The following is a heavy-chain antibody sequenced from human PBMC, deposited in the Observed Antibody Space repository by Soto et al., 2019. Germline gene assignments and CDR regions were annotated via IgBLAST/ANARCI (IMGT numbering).Heavy chain of an antibody. D-gene: IGHD6-13*01. V-gene: IGHV4-34*01. CDR2: INHSGST. CDR1: GGSFSGYY. J-gene: IGHJ6*02. Sequence: QVQLQQWGAGLLKLSETLSLTCAVYGGSFSGYYWSWIRQPTGKGLEWIGEINHSGSTNYNPSLKSRVTISVDTSKNQFSLNLRSVTAADTAVYYCAGGRGRQQLVMTYYYGMDVWGQWTTVTVSS. CDR3: AGGRGRQQLVMTYYYGMDV.